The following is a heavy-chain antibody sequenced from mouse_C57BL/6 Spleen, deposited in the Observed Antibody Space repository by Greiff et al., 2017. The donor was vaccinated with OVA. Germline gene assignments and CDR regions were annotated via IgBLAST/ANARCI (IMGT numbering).Heavy chain of an antibody. D-gene: IGHD2-2*01. CDR2: IDPSDSDT. V-gene: IGHV1-52*01. J-gene: IGHJ4*01. CDR1: GYTFTSYW. Sequence: VQLQQPGAELVRPGSSVKLSCKASGYTFTSYWMHWVKQRPGQGLEWIGNIDPSDSDTHYNQKFKDKATLPVDKSSSTAYMQLSSLTSEDSAVYFGAREVNAGGAAMDYWGQGTSVTVSS. CDR3: AREVNAGGAAMDY.